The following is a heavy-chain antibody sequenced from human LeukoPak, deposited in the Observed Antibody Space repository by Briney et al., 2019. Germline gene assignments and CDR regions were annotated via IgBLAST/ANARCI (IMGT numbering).Heavy chain of an antibody. CDR2: IYYDGSNK. V-gene: IGHV3-33*01. J-gene: IGHJ4*02. CDR3: TRDIRSTYFDY. D-gene: IGHD2-21*01. Sequence: PGGSLRLSCAGSGFTFSKYGMHWVRQAPGKGLEWVAVIYYDGSNKYYADSVKGRFTISRDNPKNTLYLQMNRLRAEDTAVYYCTRDIRSTYFDYWGQGTLVTVSP. CDR1: GFTFSKYG.